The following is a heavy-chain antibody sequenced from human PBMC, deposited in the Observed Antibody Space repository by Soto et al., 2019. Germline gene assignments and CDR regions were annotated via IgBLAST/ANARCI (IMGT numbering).Heavy chain of an antibody. J-gene: IGHJ4*02. Sequence: ASVKVSCKASGGTFSSYAISWVRQAPGQGLEWMGGIIPIFGTANYAQKFQGRVTITADKSMSTAYMELSSLRSEDTAVYYCASGGTTGTTYLDYWGQGTLVTVPS. CDR2: IIPIFGTA. D-gene: IGHD1-1*01. CDR1: GGTFSSYA. V-gene: IGHV1-69*06. CDR3: ASGGTTGTTYLDY.